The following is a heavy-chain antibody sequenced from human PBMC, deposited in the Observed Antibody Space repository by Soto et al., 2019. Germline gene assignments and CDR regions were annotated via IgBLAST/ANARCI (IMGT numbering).Heavy chain of an antibody. V-gene: IGHV3-23*01. CDR1: GFSFGTFV. Sequence: PGGSLRLSCAASGFSFGTFVMTWFRQAPGGGLEWVASITDSGYTASYAETVEGRFTVSRDNSKNKLHLQMNDLRAEDTATYYCAKNGQWLATPPGAWGQGTLVTIS. J-gene: IGHJ4*02. CDR3: AKNGQWLATPPGA. CDR2: ITDSGYTA. D-gene: IGHD6-19*01.